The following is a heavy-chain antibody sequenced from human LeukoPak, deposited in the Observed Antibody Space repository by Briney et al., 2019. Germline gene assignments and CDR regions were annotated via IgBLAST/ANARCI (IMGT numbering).Heavy chain of an antibody. CDR2: ISGSGGST. Sequence: GGSLRLSCAASGFTVSSNYMSWVRQAPGKGLEWVSAISGSGGSTYYADSVKGRFTISRDNSKNTLYLQMNSPRAEDTAVYYCAKSGVAATWFAWFDPWGQGTLVTVSS. J-gene: IGHJ5*02. D-gene: IGHD2-15*01. CDR3: AKSGVAATWFAWFDP. CDR1: GFTVSSNY. V-gene: IGHV3-23*01.